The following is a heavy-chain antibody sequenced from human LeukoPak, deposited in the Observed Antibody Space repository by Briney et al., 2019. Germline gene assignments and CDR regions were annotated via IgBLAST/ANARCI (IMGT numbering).Heavy chain of an antibody. CDR1: GDSVSSNGAA. V-gene: IGHV6-1*01. D-gene: IGHD6-13*01. J-gene: IGHJ3*02. CDR2: TYYRSKWYN. Sequence: SQTLSLTCAISGDSVSSNGAAWNWIRQSPSRGLEWLGRTYYRSKWYNDYAVSVKSRITINPDTSKNQFSLQLNSVTPEDTAVYYCARDLTDYSSSWYYNAFDIWGQGTMVTVSS. CDR3: ARDLTDYSSSWYYNAFDI.